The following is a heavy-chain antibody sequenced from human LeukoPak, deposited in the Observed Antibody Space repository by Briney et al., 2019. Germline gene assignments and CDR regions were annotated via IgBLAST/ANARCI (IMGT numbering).Heavy chain of an antibody. Sequence: GGSLRLSCAASGFTLCDYAMHWVRHAPGKGVEWVSLISGEGGSTYSAHPGKGRFTISRDNSKISLYLQMNSLRTEDTALYYCAKDMPGGQRITMVRGVMVGYYYYGMDVWGQGTTVTVSS. V-gene: IGHV3-43*02. CDR3: AKDMPGGQRITMVRGVMVGYYYYGMDV. CDR1: GFTLCDYA. CDR2: ISGEGGST. D-gene: IGHD3-10*01. J-gene: IGHJ6*02.